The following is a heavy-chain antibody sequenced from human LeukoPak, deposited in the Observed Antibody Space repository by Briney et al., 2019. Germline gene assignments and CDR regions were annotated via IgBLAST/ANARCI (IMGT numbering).Heavy chain of an antibody. D-gene: IGHD3-9*01. J-gene: IGHJ5*02. CDR1: SGSISNSSFY. V-gene: IGHV4-39*07. CDR3: ARDRGYYDILTGYYTGCFDP. CDR2: IYYKGYT. Sequence: SETLSLTCTVSSGSISNSSFYWGWIRQPPGKGLEWIGTIYYKGYTFYNSSLKSRVILSVDTSKNQFSLKVTSVTAADTAVYYCARDRGYYDILTGYYTGCFDPWGQGTLVTVSS.